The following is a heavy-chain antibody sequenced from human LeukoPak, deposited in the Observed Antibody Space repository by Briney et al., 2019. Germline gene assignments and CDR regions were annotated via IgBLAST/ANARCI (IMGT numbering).Heavy chain of an antibody. D-gene: IGHD6-13*01. J-gene: IGHJ3*02. CDR2: ISSSSTI. CDR1: GFTFSSYS. CDR3: ARVGRIAAAGTTLDAFDI. Sequence: GGSLRLSCAASGFTFSSYSMNWVRQAPGKGLEWVSYISSSSTIYYADSVKGRFTISRDNAKNSLYLQMNSLRAEDTAVYYCARVGRIAAAGTTLDAFDIWGQGTMVTVSS. V-gene: IGHV3-48*01.